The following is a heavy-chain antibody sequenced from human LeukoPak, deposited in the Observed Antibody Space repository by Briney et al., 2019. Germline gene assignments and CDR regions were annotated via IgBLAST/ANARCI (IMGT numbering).Heavy chain of an antibody. V-gene: IGHV3-23*01. CDR2: IIGSGGST. Sequence: GGSLRLSCAASGFTFSSYAMSWVRQAPGKGLEWVSAIIGSGGSTYYADSVKGRFTISRDNSKNTLYLQMNSLRAEDTAVYYCATGTYCISTSCYHYYYYGMDVWGQGTTVTVSS. CDR3: ATGTYCISTSCYHYYYYGMDV. D-gene: IGHD2-2*01. J-gene: IGHJ6*02. CDR1: GFTFSSYA.